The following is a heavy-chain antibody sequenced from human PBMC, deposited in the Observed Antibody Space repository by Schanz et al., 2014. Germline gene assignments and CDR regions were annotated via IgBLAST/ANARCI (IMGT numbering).Heavy chain of an antibody. D-gene: IGHD3-3*01. CDR3: TTVERITIFEVVPYYYYYMDV. Sequence: PGGSLRLSCAASGFTFSDHFMDWVRQAPGKGLEWIGRIKSKIDGGTTDYAAPVKGRFTISRDDSKNTLYLQMNSLKTEDTAVYYCTTVERITIFEVVPYYYYYMDVWGKGTTVTVSS. J-gene: IGHJ6*03. V-gene: IGHV3-15*01. CDR1: GFTFSDHF. CDR2: IKSKIDGGTT.